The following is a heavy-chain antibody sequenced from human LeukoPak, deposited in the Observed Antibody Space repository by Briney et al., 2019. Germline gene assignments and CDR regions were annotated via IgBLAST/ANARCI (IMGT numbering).Heavy chain of an antibody. CDR2: ISTSGTTI. D-gene: IGHD5-12*01. CDR3: ASRQCYGGYDY. Sequence: PGGSLRLSCAASGFAFSSYEMNWVRQAPGKGLEWVSYISTSGTTIHYADSVKGRFTFSRDNAKNSVYLQMNSLRAEDTAVYYCASRQCYGGYDYWGQGTLVTVSS. CDR1: GFAFSSYE. V-gene: IGHV3-48*03. J-gene: IGHJ4*02.